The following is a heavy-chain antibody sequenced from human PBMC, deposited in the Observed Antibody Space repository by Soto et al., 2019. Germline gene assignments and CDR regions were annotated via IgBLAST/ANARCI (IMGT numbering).Heavy chain of an antibody. J-gene: IGHJ5*02. D-gene: IGHD1-26*01. CDR2: IVVGSGNT. Sequence: SVKVSCKASGFTFTSSAVQWVRQARGQRLEWIGWIVVGSGNTNYAQKFQERVTITRDMSTSTAYMVLSSLRSEDTAVYYCAADQFLRGLPSYNWFDPWGQGTLVTVSS. CDR1: GFTFTSSA. V-gene: IGHV1-58*01. CDR3: AADQFLRGLPSYNWFDP.